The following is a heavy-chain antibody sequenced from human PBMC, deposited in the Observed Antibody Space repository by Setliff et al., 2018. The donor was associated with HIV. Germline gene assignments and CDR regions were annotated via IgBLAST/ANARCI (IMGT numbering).Heavy chain of an antibody. CDR1: GFTFSSFA. D-gene: IGHD4-17*01. CDR3: ARAKIGPAGDRTYYYGMDV. Sequence: GGSLRLSCAVSGFTFSSFAMHWVRQAPGKGLEWVAAISYDGSNKYYADSVKGRFTISRDKSKNTLYLQMNSLKADGTAVYYCARAKIGPAGDRTYYYGMDVWGQGTTVTVSS. CDR2: ISYDGSNK. J-gene: IGHJ6*02. V-gene: IGHV3-30-3*01.